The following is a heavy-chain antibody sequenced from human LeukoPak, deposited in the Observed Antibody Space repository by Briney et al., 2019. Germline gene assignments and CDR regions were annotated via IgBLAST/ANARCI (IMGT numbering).Heavy chain of an antibody. CDR3: AREHGSGTYRAFEI. CDR2: IDTAGDT. CDR1: GFTFSLYD. J-gene: IGHJ3*02. Sequence: PGGSLRLSCAASGFTFSLYDMHWVRQATGKGLEWVSVIDTAGDTYYADSVKGRFTISRENAKDSLFLQMNSLRAGDTALYYCAREHGSGTYRAFEIWGQGTMVTVSS. D-gene: IGHD3-10*01. V-gene: IGHV3-13*01.